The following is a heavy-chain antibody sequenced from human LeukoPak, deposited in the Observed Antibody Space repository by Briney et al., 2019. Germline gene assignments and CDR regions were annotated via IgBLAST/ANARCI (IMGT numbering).Heavy chain of an antibody. CDR2: ISGSGSST. V-gene: IGHV3-23*01. CDR3: AKGNSARSGSYYGDY. J-gene: IGHJ4*02. Sequence: LPGGSLRLSCAASGLNFDSYAMSWVRQAPGRGLEWVSAISGSGSSTYYADSVKGRFTISRDNSKNTLYLQMDSLRIEDTAEYYCAKGNSARSGSYYGDYWGQGTLVTVSS. D-gene: IGHD1-26*01. CDR1: GLNFDSYA.